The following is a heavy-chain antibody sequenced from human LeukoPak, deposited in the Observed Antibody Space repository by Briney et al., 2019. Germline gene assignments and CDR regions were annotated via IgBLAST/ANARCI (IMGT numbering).Heavy chain of an antibody. D-gene: IGHD3-22*01. Sequence: ASVKVSCKASGYTFTGYYMHWVRHAPGQGLEWMGWINPNSGGTNYAQKFQGRVTMTRDTSISTASMELSRLRSDDTAVYYCARLQAKYYDSSGYYFPPDYWGQGTLVTVSS. CDR3: ARLQAKYYDSSGYYFPPDY. V-gene: IGHV1-2*02. CDR1: GYTFTGYY. CDR2: INPNSGGT. J-gene: IGHJ4*02.